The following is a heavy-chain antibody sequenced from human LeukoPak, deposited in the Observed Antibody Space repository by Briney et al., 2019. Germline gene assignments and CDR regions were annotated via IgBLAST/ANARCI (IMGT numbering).Heavy chain of an antibody. CDR2: VNTDGRST. CDR1: GFTFSSYR. D-gene: IGHD1-26*01. J-gene: IGHJ4*02. Sequence: GGSLRLSCAASGFTFSSYRMHWVRQAPGKGLVLVSRVNTDGRSTCYADSVKGRFTISRDNAKNTLYLQMDSLRAEATAVYYCGREVRIMGVRIDYWGQGALVTVSS. V-gene: IGHV3-74*01. CDR3: GREVRIMGVRIDY.